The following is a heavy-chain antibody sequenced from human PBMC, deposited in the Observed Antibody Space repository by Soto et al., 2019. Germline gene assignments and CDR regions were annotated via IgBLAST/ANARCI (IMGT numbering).Heavy chain of an antibody. CDR3: AKDHSVTPGSTLDY. CDR2: ISGSGGST. V-gene: IGHV3-23*01. CDR1: GFTFSSYA. J-gene: IGHJ4*02. D-gene: IGHD4-4*01. Sequence: GGSLRLSCAASGFTFSSYAMSWVRQAPGKGLEWVSAISGSGGSTYYADSVKGRFTISRDNSKNTLYLQMNSLRAEDTAVYYCAKDHSVTPGSTLDYWGQGTLVTVSS.